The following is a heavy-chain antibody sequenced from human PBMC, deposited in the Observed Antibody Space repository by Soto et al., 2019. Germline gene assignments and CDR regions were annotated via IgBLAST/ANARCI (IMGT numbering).Heavy chain of an antibody. J-gene: IGHJ4*02. CDR1: GYTFNRHG. Sequence: QVHLVPSGGEVKKPGASVKVSCKASGYTFNRHGITWVRQAPGQGLEWMGWISGYNGDINYEQKFQGRVTLSSDTLTSTVYLELKSLRFDDTDVYYCARVRIVGAREIDFWGQGTLVTVSS. CDR3: ARVRIVGAREIDF. D-gene: IGHD1-26*01. V-gene: IGHV1-18*04. CDR2: ISGYNGDI.